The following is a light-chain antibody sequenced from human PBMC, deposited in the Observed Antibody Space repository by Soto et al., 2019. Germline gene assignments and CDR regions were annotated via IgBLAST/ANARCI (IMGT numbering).Light chain of an antibody. J-gene: IGKJ2*01. V-gene: IGKV3-20*01. CDR3: QQYQDTAMNT. CDR1: LSGRSTF. CDR2: GPS. Sequence: VLPQSPDTLSLSPEDIANISCRASLSGRSTFLAWYLHKPRQAPRLLIYGPSNRAAGIPGRFSGSASGTEFTLTIMKLVSDDAAAYYSQQYQDTAMNTLGQGTKLQIK.